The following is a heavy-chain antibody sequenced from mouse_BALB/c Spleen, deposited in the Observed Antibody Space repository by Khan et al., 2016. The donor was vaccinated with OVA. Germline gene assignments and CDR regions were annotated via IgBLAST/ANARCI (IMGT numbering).Heavy chain of an antibody. V-gene: IGHV3-2*02. Sequence: EVQLQELGPGLVKPSQSLSLTCTVTGYSITSDYAWNWIRQFPRNKLEWMGYISYSGSTSYNPSLKSRISITRDTSKNQFFLQLNSVTTGDTATYYCARRAYYANWYFDVWGAGTTVTVSS. CDR3: ARRAYYANWYFDV. J-gene: IGHJ1*01. CDR1: GYSITSDYA. D-gene: IGHD1-1*02. CDR2: ISYSGST.